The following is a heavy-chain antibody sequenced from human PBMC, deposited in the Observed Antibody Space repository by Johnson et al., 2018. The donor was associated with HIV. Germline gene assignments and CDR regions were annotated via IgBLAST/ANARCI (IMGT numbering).Heavy chain of an antibody. D-gene: IGHD3-22*01. J-gene: IGHJ3*02. CDR2: ISYDGSNK. CDR1: GITFSSYA. CDR3: ARDQDWGYYDSTAFDI. Sequence: QVQLVESGGGVVQPGRSLRLSCAASGITFSSYAMHWVRQAPGKGLEWVAVISYDGSNKYYADSVKGRFTISIDNSKNTLYLQMNSLRAEDTAVYYCARDQDWGYYDSTAFDIWGQGTMVTVSS. V-gene: IGHV3-30*04.